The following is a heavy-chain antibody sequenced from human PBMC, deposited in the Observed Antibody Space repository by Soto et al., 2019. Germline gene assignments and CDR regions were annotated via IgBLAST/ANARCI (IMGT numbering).Heavy chain of an antibody. V-gene: IGHV3-30*03. Sequence: QVQFVESGGGVVQPGRSLRLSCAASGFTFSHYGIHWVRQAPGKGLEWLAVISYDGSNKHYADSVKGRFTVSRDNSKNTLYLQMNSLRAEDTAVYFCARYSGKYQGPIDYWGQGTLVPVSS. CDR2: ISYDGSNK. J-gene: IGHJ4*02. D-gene: IGHD1-26*01. CDR3: ARYSGKYQGPIDY. CDR1: GFTFSHYG.